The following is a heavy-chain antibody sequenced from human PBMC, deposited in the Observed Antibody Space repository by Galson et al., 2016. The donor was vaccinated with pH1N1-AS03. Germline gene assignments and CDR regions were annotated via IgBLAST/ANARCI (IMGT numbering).Heavy chain of an antibody. J-gene: IGHJ5*02. D-gene: IGHD2-2*01. CDR2: IIPMITIT. CDR3: ATGLYCTSTSCSYRGWFDP. V-gene: IGHV1-69*04. CDR1: GGTFSNYA. Sequence: SVKVSCKASGGTFSNYAISWVRQAPGQGLEWMGRIIPMITITNYAEIFQGRVTITADKSRSIAYMELNSLRSDDTAVYYCATGLYCTSTSCSYRGWFDPWGRGTLVTVSS.